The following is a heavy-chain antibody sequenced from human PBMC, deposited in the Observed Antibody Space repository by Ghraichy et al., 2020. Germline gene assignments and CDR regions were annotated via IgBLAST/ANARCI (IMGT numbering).Heavy chain of an antibody. V-gene: IGHV3-23*01. D-gene: IGHD1/OR15-1a*01. CDR2: ISGAGST. CDR1: GFTFSSYA. J-gene: IGHJ4*02. Sequence: SCAASGFTFSSYAITWVRQAPGKGLEWVSSISGAGSTYYADSVKGRFTISRDNSKNTLFLELNSLRAEDTAVYYCAKDRTSWGPTFSDYWGQGTLVTVSS. CDR3: AKDRTSWGPTFSDY.